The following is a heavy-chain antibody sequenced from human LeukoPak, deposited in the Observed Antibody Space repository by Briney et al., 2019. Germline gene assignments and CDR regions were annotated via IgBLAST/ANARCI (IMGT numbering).Heavy chain of an antibody. Sequence: SETLSLTCTVSGGSISSSGYYWGWIRQPPGRGLEWIGYIYYSGSTNYNPSLKSRVTISVDTSKNQFSLKLSSVTAADTAVYYCARGGSNFIFDYWGQGTLVTVSS. CDR3: ARGGSNFIFDY. CDR2: IYYSGST. V-gene: IGHV4-61*08. D-gene: IGHD4-23*01. J-gene: IGHJ4*02. CDR1: GGSISSSGYY.